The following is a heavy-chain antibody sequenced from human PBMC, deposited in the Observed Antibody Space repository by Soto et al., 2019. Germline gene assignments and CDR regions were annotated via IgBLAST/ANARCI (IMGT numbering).Heavy chain of an antibody. Sequence: GGSLRLSCAASGFTFSSYGMHWVRQAPGKGLEWVAVISYDGSNKYYADSVKGRFTISRDNFKNTLYLQMNSLRAEDTAVYYCAKGYVQGIGAAGTPGGGMDVWGEGTTVTVCS. CDR1: GFTFSSYG. D-gene: IGHD6-13*01. CDR2: ISYDGSNK. CDR3: AKGYVQGIGAAGTPGGGMDV. J-gene: IGHJ6*04. V-gene: IGHV3-30*18.